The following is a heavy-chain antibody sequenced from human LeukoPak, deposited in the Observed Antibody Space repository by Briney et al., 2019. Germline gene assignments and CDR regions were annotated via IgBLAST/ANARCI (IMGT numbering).Heavy chain of an antibody. CDR3: ARAGRPMIGGVTPLEHYDS. Sequence: EASVKVSCKASGYTFTGYYMHWVRQAPGQGLEWMGWINAGVGNTKYSEKFQDRVTVTRDTPATTAYMELSSLRAEDTAVYYCARAGRPMIGGVTPLEHYDSWGQGTLVTVSS. D-gene: IGHD3-10*01. J-gene: IGHJ4*02. CDR1: GYTFTGYY. V-gene: IGHV1-3*01. CDR2: INAGVGNT.